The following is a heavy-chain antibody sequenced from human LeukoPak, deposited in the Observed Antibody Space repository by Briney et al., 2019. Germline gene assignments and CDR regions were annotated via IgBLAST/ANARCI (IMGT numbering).Heavy chain of an antibody. CDR3: ARGSYLDRNYFDY. Sequence: ASVKVSCKASGGTFSSYAISWVRQAPGQGLEWMGGIIPIFGTANYAQKFQGRVTITADESTSTAYMELSSLRSDDTAVYYCARGSYLDRNYFDYWGQGTLVTVSS. J-gene: IGHJ4*02. CDR2: IIPIFGTA. CDR1: GGTFSSYA. V-gene: IGHV1-69*01. D-gene: IGHD1-26*01.